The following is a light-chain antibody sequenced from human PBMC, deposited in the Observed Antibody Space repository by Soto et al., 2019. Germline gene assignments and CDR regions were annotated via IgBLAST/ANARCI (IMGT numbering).Light chain of an antibody. CDR1: SSDVGTYRY. Sequence: QSALTQPASVSGSPGQSITISCTGTSSDVGTYRYVSWYQQHAGKVPKLIIYEVSNRPSGISNRVSGSKSGNTASLSISGLQADGEADYYCSSYTRSNTHDSVFGTGTKLTVL. V-gene: IGLV2-14*01. J-gene: IGLJ1*01. CDR3: SSYTRSNTHDSV. CDR2: EVS.